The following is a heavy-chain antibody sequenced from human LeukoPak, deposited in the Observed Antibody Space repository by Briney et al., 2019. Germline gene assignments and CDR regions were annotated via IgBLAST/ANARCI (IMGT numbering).Heavy chain of an antibody. D-gene: IGHD4-11*01. CDR1: GFTFDDYA. J-gene: IGHJ5*02. Sequence: GRSLRLSCAASGFTFDDYAMHWVRQAPGKGLEWVSGISWNSGSIGYADSVKGRFTISRDNAKNSLYLQMNSLRAEDTALYYCAKDSQSTVTTWFDPWGQGTLVTVSS. CDR2: ISWNSGSI. CDR3: AKDSQSTVTTWFDP. V-gene: IGHV3-9*01.